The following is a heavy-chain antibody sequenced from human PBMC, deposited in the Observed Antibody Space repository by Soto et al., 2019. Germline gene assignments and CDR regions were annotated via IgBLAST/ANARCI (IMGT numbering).Heavy chain of an antibody. Sequence: GGSLRLSCAASGFTFSNAWMSWVRQAPGKGLEWVGRIKGKTDGGTTDYAAPVKGRFTISRDDSKNTLYLQMNSLKTEDTAVYYCTTQITIFGVVIIAPGYWGQGTLVTVSS. V-gene: IGHV3-15*01. D-gene: IGHD3-3*01. CDR2: IKGKTDGGTT. CDR3: TTQITIFGVVIIAPGY. CDR1: GFTFSNAW. J-gene: IGHJ4*02.